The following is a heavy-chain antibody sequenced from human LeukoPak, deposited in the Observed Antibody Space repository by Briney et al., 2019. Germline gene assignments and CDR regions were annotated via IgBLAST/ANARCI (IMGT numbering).Heavy chain of an antibody. J-gene: IGHJ4*02. V-gene: IGHV1-2*02. CDR1: GYTFNKYY. CDR2: INPNSGDT. CDR3: ARVTPQFFDF. Sequence: ASVKVSCKASGYTFNKYYIHWVRQVPGQGLEWMGWINPNSGDTKSAQKFQDRVTMTRDTFITTAYMELSRLESDDTAIYYCARVTPQFFDFWGQGTLVTVSS. D-gene: IGHD2-15*01.